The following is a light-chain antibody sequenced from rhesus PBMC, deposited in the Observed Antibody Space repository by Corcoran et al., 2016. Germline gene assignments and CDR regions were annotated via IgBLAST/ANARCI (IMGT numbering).Light chain of an antibody. CDR2: LVS. V-gene: IGKV2-91*01. CDR1: QSLLHSSGNTY. J-gene: IGKJ2*01. CDR3: MQVIQLPYS. Sequence: DIVMTQTPLSLPVTPGEPASISCRSSQSLLHSSGNTYLNWYLQKPGQSPPLLIYLVSNRASGVPDRFSGSGARTDCTLKLSRVEAGDVRVYYCMQVIQLPYSFGQATKVEIK.